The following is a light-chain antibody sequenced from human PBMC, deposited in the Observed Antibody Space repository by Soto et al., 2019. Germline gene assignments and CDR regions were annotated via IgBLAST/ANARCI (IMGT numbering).Light chain of an antibody. CDR1: SSNIGSNL. J-gene: IGLJ2*01. CDR2: SDN. Sequence: QSVLTQSPSASGTPGQRVTISCSGSSSNIGSNLVNWYQQLPGTAPKLLMYSDNQRPSGVPDRFSGSKSGTSASLAISGLQSEDVADYYCAAWDDSLNGVLFGGGTKLTVL. CDR3: AAWDDSLNGVL. V-gene: IGLV1-44*01.